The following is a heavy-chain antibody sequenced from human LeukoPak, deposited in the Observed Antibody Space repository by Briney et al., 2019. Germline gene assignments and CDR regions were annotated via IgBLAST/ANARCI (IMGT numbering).Heavy chain of an antibody. Sequence: GGSLRLSCAASGFTFSSYGMHWVRQAPGKGLEWVAVISYDGSNKYYADSAKGRFTISRDNSKNTLYLQMNSLRAEDTAVYYCAKATLQWLVQAEYFQHWGQGTLVTVSS. V-gene: IGHV3-30*18. J-gene: IGHJ1*01. CDR3: AKATLQWLVQAEYFQH. CDR2: ISYDGSNK. D-gene: IGHD6-19*01. CDR1: GFTFSSYG.